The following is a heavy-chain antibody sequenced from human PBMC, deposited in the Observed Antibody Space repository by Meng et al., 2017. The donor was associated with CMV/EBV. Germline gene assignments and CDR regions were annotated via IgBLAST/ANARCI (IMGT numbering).Heavy chain of an antibody. CDR1: GGTFSSYA. J-gene: IGHJ4*02. D-gene: IGHD6-13*01. CDR2: IIPIFGTA. V-gene: IGHV1-69*12. CDR3: AREGYNIAAGFY. Sequence: QVHLVQSGAEVQKPGSAVKVSCKASGGTFSSYAISWVRQAPGQGLEWIGGIIPIFGTANYAQKFQGRVTITADESTSTAYMELSSLRSEDTAVYYCAREGYNIAAGFYWGQGTLGTVAS.